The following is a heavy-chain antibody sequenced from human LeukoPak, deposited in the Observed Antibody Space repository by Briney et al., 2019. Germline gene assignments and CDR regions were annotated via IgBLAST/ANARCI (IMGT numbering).Heavy chain of an antibody. CDR1: GFTFDDYG. J-gene: IGHJ6*03. D-gene: IGHD5-12*01. Sequence: GGSLRLSCAASGFTFDDYGMSWVRQAPGKGLEWVSGTNWNGGSTGYADSVKGRFTISRDNAKNSLYLQMNSLRAEDTALYYCATDIYWVTTDYMDVWGKGTTVTVSS. CDR2: TNWNGGST. V-gene: IGHV3-20*04. CDR3: ATDIYWVTTDYMDV.